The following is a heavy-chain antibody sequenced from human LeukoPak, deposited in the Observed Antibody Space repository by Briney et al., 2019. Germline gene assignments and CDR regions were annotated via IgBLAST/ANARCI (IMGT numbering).Heavy chain of an antibody. CDR2: IESDGSSR. CDR1: GFTFSNYW. V-gene: IGHV3-74*01. Sequence: QAGGSLRPSCVASGFTFSNYWMNWVRQAPGKGLVSVSRIESDGSSRSYPDAVKGRFTISRDNAKNTLYLQMNSLRGEDTAVYYCARGLTVFGVVNDAFDIWGQGTMVTVSS. CDR3: ARGLTVFGVVNDAFDI. J-gene: IGHJ3*02. D-gene: IGHD3-3*01.